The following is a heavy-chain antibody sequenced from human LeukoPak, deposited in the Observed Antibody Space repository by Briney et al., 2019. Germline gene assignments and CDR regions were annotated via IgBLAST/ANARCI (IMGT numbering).Heavy chain of an antibody. CDR1: GYSISSGYY. Sequence: SETLSLTCTVSGYSISSGYYWGWIRQPPGKGLEWIGYIYYSGSTNYNPSLKSRVTISVDTSKNQFSLKLSSVTAADTAVYYCARAHYYDSSGYQNWGQGTLVTVSS. J-gene: IGHJ4*02. D-gene: IGHD3-22*01. CDR2: IYYSGST. V-gene: IGHV4-61*01. CDR3: ARAHYYDSSGYQN.